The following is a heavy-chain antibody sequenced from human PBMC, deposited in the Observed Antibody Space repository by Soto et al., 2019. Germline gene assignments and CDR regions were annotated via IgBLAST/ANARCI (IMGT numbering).Heavy chain of an antibody. CDR1: GGTFSSYT. CDR2: IIPSLGIA. CDR3: ARCNWNYALLGFDP. J-gene: IGHJ5*02. V-gene: IGHV1-69*02. D-gene: IGHD1-7*01. Sequence: QVQLVQSGAEVKKPGSSVKVSCKASGGTFSSYTISWVRQAPGQGLEWMGRIIPSLGIANYAQKFQGRVTITADKSTSTAYMELSSLRSEDTAVYYCARCNWNYALLGFDPWGQGTLVTVSS.